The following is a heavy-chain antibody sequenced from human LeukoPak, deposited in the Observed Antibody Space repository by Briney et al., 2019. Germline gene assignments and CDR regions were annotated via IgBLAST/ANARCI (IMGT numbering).Heavy chain of an antibody. V-gene: IGHV4-39*01. CDR1: GGSFSTISYY. CDR3: ARQAIQYLSDPFDG. CDR2: MSYGGTP. J-gene: IGHJ3*01. Sequence: PSETLSLTCTVSGGSFSTISYYWGWIRQPPGKGLEWIGSMSYGGTPFYNPSLRSRVTISVDTSRNHFSLKLISVTAADTAVYHCARQAIQYLSDPFDGGGQ. D-gene: IGHD4-11*01.